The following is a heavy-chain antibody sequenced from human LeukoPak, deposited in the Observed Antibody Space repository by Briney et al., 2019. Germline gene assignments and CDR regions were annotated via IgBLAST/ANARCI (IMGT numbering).Heavy chain of an antibody. J-gene: IGHJ3*02. V-gene: IGHV3-21*01. Sequence: GGSLRLSCAASGFTFSRHSINWVRQAPGKGLEWVSSISSSSSYIYYADSVKGRFTISRDNAKNSLYLQMNSLRAEDTAVYYCARASSGSYSNPDAFATWGQGTMVTVSS. D-gene: IGHD1-26*01. CDR2: ISSSSSYI. CDR3: ARASSGSYSNPDAFAT. CDR1: GFTFSRHS.